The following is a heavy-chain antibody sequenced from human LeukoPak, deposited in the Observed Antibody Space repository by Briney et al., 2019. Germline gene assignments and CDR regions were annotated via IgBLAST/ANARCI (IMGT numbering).Heavy chain of an antibody. CDR2: IYYSGST. Sequence: KTSETLSLTCTVSGGSMNSGGVFWGWIRLPPGEGLEWIGTIYYSGSTYYNPSLKSRVTISVDTSKNQFSLKLSSVTAADTSVYYCARQGAPYGALPYSFDYWGQGTLVTVSS. D-gene: IGHD4-17*01. CDR1: GGSMNSGGVF. CDR3: ARQGAPYGALPYSFDY. J-gene: IGHJ4*02. V-gene: IGHV4-39*01.